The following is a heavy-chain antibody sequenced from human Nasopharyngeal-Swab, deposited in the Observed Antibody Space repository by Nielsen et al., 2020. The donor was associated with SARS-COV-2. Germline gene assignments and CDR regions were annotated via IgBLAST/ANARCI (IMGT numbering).Heavy chain of an antibody. V-gene: IGHV3-23*01. D-gene: IGHD4-17*01. CDR1: GFTFSSYA. CDR2: ISGSGGST. Sequence: GESLKISCAASGFTFSSYAMSWVRQAPGKGLEWVSAISGSGGSTYYAASVKGRFTISRDNSKNTLYLQMNSLRAEDTAVYYCAKTRGDDYGEYDTPYYYYYGMDVWGQGTTVTVSS. CDR3: AKTRGDDYGEYDTPYYYYYGMDV. J-gene: IGHJ6*01.